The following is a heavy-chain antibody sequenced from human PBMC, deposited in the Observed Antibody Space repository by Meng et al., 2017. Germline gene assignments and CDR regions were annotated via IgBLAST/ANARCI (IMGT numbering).Heavy chain of an antibody. Sequence: QVQLQRWGAGLLKPSETLSLTFAVYGGSFSGYDWSWIRQPPGKGLEWIGEINHSGSTNYNPSLKNRVTMSLDTSKNQFSLRLSSVTAADTAVYYCARSHSVTIVAFDYWGQGTLVTVSS. V-gene: IGHV4-34*01. CDR2: INHSGST. J-gene: IGHJ4*02. CDR1: GGSFSGYD. CDR3: ARSHSVTIVAFDY. D-gene: IGHD4-17*01.